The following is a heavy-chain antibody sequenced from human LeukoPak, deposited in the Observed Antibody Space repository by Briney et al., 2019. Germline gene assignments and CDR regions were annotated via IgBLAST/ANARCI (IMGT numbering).Heavy chain of an antibody. CDR1: GFTFSSYA. CDR2: ISSDGSNK. J-gene: IGHJ3*02. D-gene: IGHD5-18*01. Sequence: PGRSRRLSCAASGFTFSSYAMHWVRQALGKGLEWVAVISSDGSNKYYADSVKGRFTISRDNAKNSLYLHMNSLRAEDTAVYYCARGLQLRYPGDAFDIWGQGTMVTVSS. V-gene: IGHV3-30-3*01. CDR3: ARGLQLRYPGDAFDI.